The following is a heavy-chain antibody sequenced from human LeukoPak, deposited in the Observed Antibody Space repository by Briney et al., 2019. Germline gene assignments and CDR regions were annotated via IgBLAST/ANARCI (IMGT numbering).Heavy chain of an antibody. D-gene: IGHD6-6*01. CDR2: ISYDGSNK. CDR1: GFTFSTHP. Sequence: PGGSLRLSCAASGFTFSTHPMSWVRQAPGKGLEWVAVISYDGSNKYYADSVKGRFTISRDNSKNTLYLQMNSLRAEDTAVYYCARESAARRKNWFDPWGQGTLVTVSS. CDR3: ARESAARRKNWFDP. V-gene: IGHV3-30-3*01. J-gene: IGHJ5*02.